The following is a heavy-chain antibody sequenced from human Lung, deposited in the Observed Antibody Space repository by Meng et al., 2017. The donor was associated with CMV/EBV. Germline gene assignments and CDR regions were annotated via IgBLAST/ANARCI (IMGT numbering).Heavy chain of an antibody. J-gene: IGHJ6*02. CDR2: ISGNTGFI. CDR3: TKGGGERVTFDAMDG. V-gene: IGHV3-9*01. D-gene: IGHD2-21*02. Sequence: GGSLRLXCTASGFTFDDFAMHWVRQTPGEGLEWVSGISGNTGFIGYGNSVKGRFTISRDKAKKTLSLQMNTLRVEDTALYYCTKGGGERVTFDAMDGWGQGXTVTVSS. CDR1: GFTFDDFA.